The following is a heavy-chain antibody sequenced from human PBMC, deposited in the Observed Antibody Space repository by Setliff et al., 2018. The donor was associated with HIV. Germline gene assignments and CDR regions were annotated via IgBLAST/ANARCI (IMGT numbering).Heavy chain of an antibody. CDR3: AKTSNTGYLFCSDY. D-gene: IGHD3-9*01. J-gene: IGHJ4*02. V-gene: IGHV3-23*01. CDR2: ISGSGVNS. Sequence: GGSLRLSCAASGFTFSNYVINWVRQAPGKGLEWISGISGSGVNSYYADSVKGRFTISRDNSKNTVYLQINSLRAEDTAVYYCAKTSNTGYLFCSDYWGQGTLVTVSS. CDR1: GFTFSNYV.